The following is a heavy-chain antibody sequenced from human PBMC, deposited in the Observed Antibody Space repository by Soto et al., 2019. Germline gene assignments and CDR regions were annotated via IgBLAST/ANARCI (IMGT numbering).Heavy chain of an antibody. CDR3: TRTYYYDSSGYLPPPDY. V-gene: IGHV3-49*03. CDR1: GFTFGAYA. D-gene: IGHD3-22*01. Sequence: GGSLRLSCTASGFTFGAYAMSWFRQAPGKGLEWVGFIRSKAYGGTTEYAASVKGRFTISRDDYKSIAYLQMNSLKTEDTAVYYCTRTYYYDSSGYLPPPDYWGQGTLVTSPQ. CDR2: IRSKAYGGTT. J-gene: IGHJ4*02.